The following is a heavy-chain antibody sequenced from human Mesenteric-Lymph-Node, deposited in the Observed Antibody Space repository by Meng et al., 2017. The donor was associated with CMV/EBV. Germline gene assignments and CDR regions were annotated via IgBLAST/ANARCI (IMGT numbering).Heavy chain of an antibody. CDR1: GFSVSNNF. D-gene: IGHD3-10*01. Sequence: GESLKISCSASGFSVSNNFMNRVRQAPGKGLEWVAVLYSVGTTVYVDSVKGRFTISRDNSKNTLYLQMDSLRAEDTAVYYCARSFGSRSYSLYFDYWGQGTVVTVSS. CDR3: ARSFGSRSYSLYFDY. J-gene: IGHJ4*02. CDR2: LYSVGTT. V-gene: IGHV3-53*01.